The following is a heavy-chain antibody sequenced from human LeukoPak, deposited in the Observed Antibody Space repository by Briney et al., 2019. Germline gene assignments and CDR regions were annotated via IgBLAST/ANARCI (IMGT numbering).Heavy chain of an antibody. J-gene: IGHJ4*02. CDR3: ARDLFSVAGAPFDY. Sequence: GGSLRLSCAASGFTFSSYGMHWVRQAPGKGLEWVAVIWYDGSNKYYADSVKGRFTISRDNSENTLYLQMNSLRAEDTAVYYCARDLFSVAGAPFDYWGQGTLVTVSS. V-gene: IGHV3-33*01. CDR1: GFTFSSYG. CDR2: IWYDGSNK. D-gene: IGHD6-19*01.